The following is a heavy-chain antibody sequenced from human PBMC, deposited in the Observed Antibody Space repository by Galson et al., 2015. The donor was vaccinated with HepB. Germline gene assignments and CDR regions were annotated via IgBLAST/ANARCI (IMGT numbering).Heavy chain of an antibody. V-gene: IGHV4-39*01. CDR2: IYYSGST. Sequence: SETLSLTCTVSGGSISSSSYYWGWIRQPPGKGLEWIGSIYYSGSTYYNPSLKSRVTISVDTSKNQFSLKLSSVTAADTAVYYCARHNPDIVATITEYYFDYWGQGTLVTVSS. D-gene: IGHD5-12*01. CDR1: GGSISSSSYY. J-gene: IGHJ4*02. CDR3: ARHNPDIVATITEYYFDY.